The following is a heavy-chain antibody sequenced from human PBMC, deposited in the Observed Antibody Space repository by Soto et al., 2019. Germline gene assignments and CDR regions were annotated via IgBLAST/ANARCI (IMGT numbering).Heavy chain of an antibody. J-gene: IGHJ4*02. D-gene: IGHD3-3*01. CDR3: ARGRGSGRYYFDY. CDR2: INHSGST. CDR1: GGSFSGYY. V-gene: IGHV4-34*01. Sequence: SETLSLTCAVYGGSFSGYYWSWIRQPPGKGLEWIGEINHSGSTNYNPSLKSRVTISVDTSKNQFSLKLSSVTAADTAVYYCARGRGSGRYYFDYWGQGTLVTVSS.